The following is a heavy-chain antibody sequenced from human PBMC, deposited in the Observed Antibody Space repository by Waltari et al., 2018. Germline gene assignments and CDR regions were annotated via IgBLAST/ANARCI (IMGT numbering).Heavy chain of an antibody. V-gene: IGHV3-33*01. J-gene: IGHJ4*02. Sequence: QVHLVESGGGVVQPGRSRRLSCAACGFTFSSCGMHWVRQAPGKGLEWVAVIWYDVSNKHYADSVKGRFTISRDNSKNTLYLQMNSLRAEDTAVYYCARVSFWSGFYFDEWGQGTVVTVSA. CDR2: IWYDVSNK. CDR3: ARVSFWSGFYFDE. CDR1: GFTFSSCG. D-gene: IGHD3-3*01.